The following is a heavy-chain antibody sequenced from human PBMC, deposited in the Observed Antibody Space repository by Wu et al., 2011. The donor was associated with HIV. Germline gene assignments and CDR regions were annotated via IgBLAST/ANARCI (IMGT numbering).Heavy chain of an antibody. CDR1: GGTFSTFA. CDR2: NIPVFGTT. V-gene: IGHV1-69*14. Sequence: QVQLVQSGAEVKKPGSSVKVSCEASGGTFSTFAINWVRQAPGQGLEWMGGNIPVFGTTNYAQRFQGRVAITADKSTTTAYMELSSLRSEDTAVYYCARGGLASCNNGVCSGAMDVWGKGTTVTV. J-gene: IGHJ6*03. D-gene: IGHD2-8*01. CDR3: ARGGLASCNNGVCSGAMDV.